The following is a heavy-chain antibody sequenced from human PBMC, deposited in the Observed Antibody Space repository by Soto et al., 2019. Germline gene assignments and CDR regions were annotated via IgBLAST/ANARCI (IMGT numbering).Heavy chain of an antibody. CDR1: GFTFSSYA. Sequence: EVQLLESGGGLVQPGGSLRLSCAASGFTFSSYAMSWVRQAPGKGLEWVSAISGSGGSTYYADSVKGRFTISRDNSKTTLYLQMNSLRAEDTAVYYCAKYSSSWPNYYYYDGMDVWGQGTTVTVSS. CDR3: AKYSSSWPNYYYYDGMDV. V-gene: IGHV3-23*01. D-gene: IGHD6-13*01. J-gene: IGHJ6*02. CDR2: ISGSGGST.